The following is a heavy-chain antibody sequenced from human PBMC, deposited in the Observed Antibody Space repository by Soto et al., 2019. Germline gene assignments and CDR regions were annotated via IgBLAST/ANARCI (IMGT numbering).Heavy chain of an antibody. CDR1: GGTFSSYA. Sequence: ASVKVSCKASGGTFSSYAISWVRQAPGQGLEWMGGIIPIFGTANYAQKLQGRVTITADESTSTAYMELRSLRSEDTAVYYCARDSESAVAGMVHPPRNWFDPWGQGTLVTVSS. V-gene: IGHV1-69*13. D-gene: IGHD6-19*01. J-gene: IGHJ5*02. CDR2: IIPIFGTA. CDR3: ARDSESAVAGMVHPPRNWFDP.